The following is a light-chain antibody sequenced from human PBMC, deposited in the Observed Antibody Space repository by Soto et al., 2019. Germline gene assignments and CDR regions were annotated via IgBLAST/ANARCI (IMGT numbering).Light chain of an antibody. V-gene: IGKV3-20*01. J-gene: IGKJ4*01. CDR1: QSVSSSY. Sequence: EIVLTQPPGTLYLSPGERATLSCRASQSVSSSYLAWYQQKPGQAPRLLIYGASSRATGIPDRFSGSGSGADFTLTIKRLEPEDFAVYYCQEYGSNFGGGTKVDIK. CDR3: QEYGSN. CDR2: GAS.